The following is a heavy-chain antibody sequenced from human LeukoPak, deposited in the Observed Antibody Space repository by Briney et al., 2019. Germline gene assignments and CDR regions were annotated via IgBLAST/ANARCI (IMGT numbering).Heavy chain of an antibody. Sequence: GASVKVSCKASGYTFTSYGISWVRQAPGQGLEWMGWIGAYNGNTNYAQKLQGRVTMTTDTSTSTAYMELRSLRSDDTAVYYCAREDYDYVWGSYRYHTPFDYWGQGTLVTVSS. CDR2: IGAYNGNT. CDR3: AREDYDYVWGSYRYHTPFDY. V-gene: IGHV1-18*01. J-gene: IGHJ4*02. CDR1: GYTFTSYG. D-gene: IGHD3-16*02.